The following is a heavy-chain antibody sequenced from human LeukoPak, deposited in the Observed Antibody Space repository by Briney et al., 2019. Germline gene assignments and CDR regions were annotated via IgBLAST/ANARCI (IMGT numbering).Heavy chain of an antibody. D-gene: IGHD3-22*01. CDR2: VFHTGSI. Sequence: SETLSLTCTVSGGSISPWYWSWIRQPPGKRLEWIGYVFHTGSINHSPSLKSRLTMSVDTSKNQVSLKLTSVTAADTAVYYCARHQTPHFYDSHFGPWGQGTPVTVSS. V-gene: IGHV4-59*01. J-gene: IGHJ5*02. CDR3: ARHQTPHFYDSHFGP. CDR1: GGSISPWY.